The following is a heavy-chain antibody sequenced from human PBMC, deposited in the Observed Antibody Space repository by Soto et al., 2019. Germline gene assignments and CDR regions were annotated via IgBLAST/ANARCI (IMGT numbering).Heavy chain of an antibody. Sequence: QITLKESGPTLVKPTQTLTLTCTFSGFSLTTGGAGVGWIRQPPGNALEWLALIYWDDDSRYSPSLNSTLTITKDTAKNQVVLRMTNMDPVDTATYYCAHRGYGDYPRDNWFDPWGQGILVIVSS. J-gene: IGHJ5*02. D-gene: IGHD4-17*01. V-gene: IGHV2-5*02. CDR3: AHRGYGDYPRDNWFDP. CDR2: IYWDDDS. CDR1: GFSLTTGGAG.